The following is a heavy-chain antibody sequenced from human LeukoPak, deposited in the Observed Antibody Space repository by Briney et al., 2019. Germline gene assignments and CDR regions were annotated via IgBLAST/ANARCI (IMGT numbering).Heavy chain of an antibody. Sequence: PGGSLRLSCAASGFTFSSYSMNWVRQAPGKGLEWVSSISSSSSYIYYGDSVKGRFTISRNNAKDSLYLQMNSLRAEDTAVYYCARVYEIYWGQGTLVTASS. V-gene: IGHV3-21*01. CDR1: GFTFSSYS. CDR2: ISSSSSYI. J-gene: IGHJ4*02. D-gene: IGHD5/OR15-5a*01. CDR3: ARVYEIY.